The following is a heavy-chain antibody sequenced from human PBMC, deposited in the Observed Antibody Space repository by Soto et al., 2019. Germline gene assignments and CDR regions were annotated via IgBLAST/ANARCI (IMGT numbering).Heavy chain of an antibody. CDR1: GFTFTDHS. CDR3: ARDRPTTFSADL. J-gene: IGHJ3*01. Sequence: EVQLVESGGGLVQPGGSLRLSCTASGFTFTDHSMNWVRHAPGKGLEWLSYINDISNAIHYADSVKGRFAMSRDNSKKSVFLQMNSLRVEDTGVYYCARDRPTTFSADLWGQWTVVTVSS. D-gene: IGHD5-12*01. V-gene: IGHV3-48*04. CDR2: INDISNAI.